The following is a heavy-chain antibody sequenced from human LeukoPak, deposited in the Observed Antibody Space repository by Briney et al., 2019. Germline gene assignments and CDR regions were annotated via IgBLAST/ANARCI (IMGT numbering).Heavy chain of an antibody. CDR1: GGSFSGYY. V-gene: IGHV4-34*01. CDR2: FNHSGST. D-gene: IGHD3-10*01. Sequence: PSETLSLTCAVYGGSFSGYYWSWTRQPPGKGLEWIGEFNHSGSTNYNPSLKSRVTISVDPSKNQFSLKLSSVTAADTAVYYCARSGITMVRGVISYYYYYYMDVWGKGTTVTVSS. J-gene: IGHJ6*03. CDR3: ARSGITMVRGVISYYYYYYMDV.